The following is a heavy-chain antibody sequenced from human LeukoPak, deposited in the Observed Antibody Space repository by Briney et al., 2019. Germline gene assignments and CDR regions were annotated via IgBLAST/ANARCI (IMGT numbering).Heavy chain of an antibody. J-gene: IGHJ4*02. Sequence: ASVKVSCKASGYTFTTYGISWVRQAPGQGLEWMGWINPNSGGTNHAQKFQDRVTMTRDTSISTAYMELSRLRSDDTAVYYCARDFGGGTYAGDYWGQGTLVTVSS. CDR2: INPNSGGT. CDR1: GYTFTTYG. D-gene: IGHD1-26*01. CDR3: ARDFGGGTYAGDY. V-gene: IGHV1-2*02.